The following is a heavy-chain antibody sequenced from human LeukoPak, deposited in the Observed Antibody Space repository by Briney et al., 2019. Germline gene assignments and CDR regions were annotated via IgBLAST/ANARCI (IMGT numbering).Heavy chain of an antibody. D-gene: IGHD3-10*01. V-gene: IGHV3-21*01. CDR2: ISSSSSYI. CDR1: GFTFSSYS. CDR3: ARDFQVWFGEAYGMDV. Sequence: GGSLRLSCAASGFTFSSYSMNWVRQAPGKGLEWVSSISSSSSYIYYADSVKARFTISRDNAKNSLYLQMNSLRAEDTAVYYCARDFQVWFGEAYGMDVWGKGTTVTVSS. J-gene: IGHJ6*04.